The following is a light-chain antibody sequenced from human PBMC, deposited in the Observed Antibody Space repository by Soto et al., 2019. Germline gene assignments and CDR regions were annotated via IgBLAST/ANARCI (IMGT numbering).Light chain of an antibody. V-gene: IGKV1-5*01. CDR2: DAS. CDR1: QSIGRW. Sequence: DIQMTQSPSTLSASVGDTVTITCRASQSIGRWLAWYQQKPGKAPKLLIYDASNLESGVPSRISGSRSGTEFTLTISSLQPDDFATYYCQQFTSYSSLTFGPGTKVHIK. CDR3: QQFTSYSSLT. J-gene: IGKJ3*01.